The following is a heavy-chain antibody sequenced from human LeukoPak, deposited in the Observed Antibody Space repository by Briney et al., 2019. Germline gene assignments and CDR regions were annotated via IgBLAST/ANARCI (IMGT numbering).Heavy chain of an antibody. Sequence: PGGSLRLSCAASGFTFSSYSMNWVRQAPGKGLEWVSSISSSSSYIYYADSVKGRFTISRDNAKNSLYLQMNSLRAEDTAVYYCASGDYCGGDCYSGELDYWGQGTLVTVSS. CDR1: GFTFSSYS. D-gene: IGHD2-21*02. V-gene: IGHV3-21*01. CDR3: ASGDYCGGDCYSGELDY. CDR2: ISSSSSYI. J-gene: IGHJ4*02.